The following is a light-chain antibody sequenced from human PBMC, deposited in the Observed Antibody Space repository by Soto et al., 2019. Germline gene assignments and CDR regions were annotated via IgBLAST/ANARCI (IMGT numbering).Light chain of an antibody. CDR1: QSVRTY. CDR2: DAS. Sequence: EIVLTQSPGTLSLSPGERAALSCRASQSVRTYLAWYQQRPGHAPRLLIYDASNRASGIPARFSSSGSGTDFALTISSLEPEDFAVYYCQQRSEWPLTFGGGTKVEIK. V-gene: IGKV3-11*01. J-gene: IGKJ4*01. CDR3: QQRSEWPLT.